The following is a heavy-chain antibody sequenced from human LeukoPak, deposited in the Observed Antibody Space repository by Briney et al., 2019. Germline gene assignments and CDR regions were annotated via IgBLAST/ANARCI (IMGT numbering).Heavy chain of an antibody. D-gene: IGHD1-20*01. V-gene: IGHV3-7*01. CDR2: INQDGSEK. J-gene: IGHJ3*02. CDR3: ARDEYNWNVDAFDI. Sequence: GGSLRLSCAASGFTFSSSWMSWVRQAPGKGLEWVANINQDGSEKYYVDSVKGRCTISRDNAKNSLYLQMSSLRAEDTAVYYCARDEYNWNVDAFDIWGQGTMVTVSS. CDR1: GFTFSSSW.